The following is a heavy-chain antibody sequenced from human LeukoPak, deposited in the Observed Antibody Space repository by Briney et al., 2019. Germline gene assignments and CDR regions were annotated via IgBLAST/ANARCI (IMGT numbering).Heavy chain of an antibody. D-gene: IGHD3-3*01. CDR3: AKDLAKGAGRYDFWSGLVAHFDY. Sequence: GGSLRLSCAASGFTFGSYWMSWVRQAPGKGLEWVANTKEDGSETYYVDSVKGRFTISRDNAKNALYLQMNSLRAEDTAVYYCAKDLAKGAGRYDFWSGLVAHFDYWGQGTLVTVSS. V-gene: IGHV3-7*03. J-gene: IGHJ4*02. CDR2: TKEDGSET. CDR1: GFTFGSYW.